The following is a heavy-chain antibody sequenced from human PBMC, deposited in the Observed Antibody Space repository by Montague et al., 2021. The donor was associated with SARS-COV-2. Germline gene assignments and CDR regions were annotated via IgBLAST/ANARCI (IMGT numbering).Heavy chain of an antibody. Sequence: SLRLSCSASGFTFSSYEMTWVRQAPGKGLEWVSYISSSGTTIYYADSMKGRFTISRDNVEDSLHLQINSLRAEDTAVYYCVRVGVGSTYYFDYWGHGTLVTVSS. CDR2: ISSSGTTI. CDR3: VRVGVGSTYYFDY. J-gene: IGHJ4*01. V-gene: IGHV3-48*03. D-gene: IGHD1-26*01. CDR1: GFTFSSYE.